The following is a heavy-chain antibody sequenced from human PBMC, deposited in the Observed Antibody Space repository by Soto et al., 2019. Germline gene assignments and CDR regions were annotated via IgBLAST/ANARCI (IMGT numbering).Heavy chain of an antibody. J-gene: IGHJ4*02. CDR2: ISGSGSDT. CDR3: AKSFSSNWYDYFNS. V-gene: IGHV3-23*01. Sequence: PGGSLRLSCVASGFGLSDFAMSWVRQAPGKGLQWVSAISGSGSDTYYADSVKGRFTISRDTSKSTLYLQMNSLRAEDTALYYCAKSFSSNWYDYFNSWGQGSLVTVS. CDR1: GFGLSDFA. D-gene: IGHD6-13*01.